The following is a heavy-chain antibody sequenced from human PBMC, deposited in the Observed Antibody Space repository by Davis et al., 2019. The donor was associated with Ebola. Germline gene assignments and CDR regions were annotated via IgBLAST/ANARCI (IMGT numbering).Heavy chain of an antibody. V-gene: IGHV1-69*04. D-gene: IGHD3-22*01. J-gene: IGHJ4*02. CDR2: IIPILGIA. Sequence: AASVKVSCKASGGTFSSYAISWVRQAPGQGLEWMGRIIPILGIANYAQKFQGRVTITADKSTSTAYMELRSLRSDDTAVYYCARDSSPYYYDSSGYYRKGVHDYWGQGTLVTVSS. CDR1: GGTFSSYA. CDR3: ARDSSPYYYDSSGYYRKGVHDY.